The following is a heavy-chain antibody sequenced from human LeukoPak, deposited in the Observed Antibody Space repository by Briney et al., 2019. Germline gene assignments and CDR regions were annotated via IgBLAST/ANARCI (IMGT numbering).Heavy chain of an antibody. Sequence: SETLSLTCTVSGASIGSSHWWTWVRQPPGRGLWCIGEIYPSGSTAYNPSLKSRVTLSLDKSNNQFSLDLTSVTAADTAVYFCARDPPGSGVNLDSWGQGILVTVS. D-gene: IGHD3-10*01. CDR3: ARDPPGSGVNLDS. CDR2: IYPSGST. V-gene: IGHV4-4*02. CDR1: GASIGSSHW. J-gene: IGHJ4*02.